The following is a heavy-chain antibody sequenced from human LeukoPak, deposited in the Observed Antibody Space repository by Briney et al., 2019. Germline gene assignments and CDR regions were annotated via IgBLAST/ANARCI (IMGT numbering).Heavy chain of an antibody. J-gene: IGHJ4*02. Sequence: PSETLSLTCTVSGGSISGYYWSWIRQPPGKALEWIGYIYDSGSTKYNPSLKSRVTISVDTSKNQFSLKLNSVTAADTAVYYCAGGGVLVWSGEIDYWGQGTLVTVSS. CDR3: AGGGVLVWSGEIDY. CDR2: IYDSGST. V-gene: IGHV4-59*01. D-gene: IGHD3-10*01. CDR1: GGSISGYY.